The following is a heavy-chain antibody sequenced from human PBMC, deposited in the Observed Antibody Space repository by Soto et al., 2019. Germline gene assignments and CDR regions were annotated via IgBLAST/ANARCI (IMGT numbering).Heavy chain of an antibody. CDR3: AKDQRGFSSTARIDY. Sequence: EVQLLESGGGLVQPGGSLTLSCAASGFTFSSYSMSWVRQAPGKGLEWVSAISGSGGSTYYADSVKGRFTISRDNSKNTLYLQMNSLRAEDTAVYYCAKDQRGFSSTARIDYWGQGTLVTVSS. D-gene: IGHD6-13*01. V-gene: IGHV3-23*01. CDR2: ISGSGGST. J-gene: IGHJ4*02. CDR1: GFTFSSYS.